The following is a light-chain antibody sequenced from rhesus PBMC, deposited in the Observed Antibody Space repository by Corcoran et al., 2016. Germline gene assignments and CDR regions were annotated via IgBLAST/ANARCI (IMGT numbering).Light chain of an antibody. J-gene: IGKJ1*01. CDR3: RQYSSSPWT. Sequence: DIQMTQSPSSLSASVGDTVTITCRASQSISSWLDWYQQKPGKAPKLLIYKASSLQRGVPSRFSGSGSGTDFTLTISSLQPEDFATYYWRQYSSSPWTFGQGTKVEIK. V-gene: IGKV1-22*01. CDR2: KAS. CDR1: QSISSW.